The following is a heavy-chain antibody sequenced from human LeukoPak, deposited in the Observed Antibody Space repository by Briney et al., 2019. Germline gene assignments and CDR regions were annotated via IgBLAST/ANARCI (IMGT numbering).Heavy chain of an antibody. CDR1: GFTFSSYD. J-gene: IGHJ4*02. Sequence: GGSLRLSCAASGFTFSSYDMHWVRQAPGKGLVWVSRINTDGSITTYADSVKGRFTISRDNAKNTLYLQMNTLRAEDTAVYYCVSYYYDSSGCYWGQGTLVTVSS. D-gene: IGHD3-22*01. CDR2: INTDGSIT. CDR3: VSYYYDSSGCY. V-gene: IGHV3-74*01.